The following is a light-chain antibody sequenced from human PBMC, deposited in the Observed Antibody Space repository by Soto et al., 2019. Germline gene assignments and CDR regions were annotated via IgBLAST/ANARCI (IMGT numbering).Light chain of an antibody. J-gene: IGKJ2*01. V-gene: IGKV2-28*01. CDR3: MQALQTPYT. Sequence: EIVMTQPPPSLTVTPGEPASISCSSSQRLLHSNGNIFLDWYLQKPGQSPQLLIYLGFNRASGVPDRVSGSAAGTDFTLKISRVEAEDAGVYYCMQALQTPYTFGQGTKLEIK. CDR2: LGF. CDR1: QRLLHSNGNIF.